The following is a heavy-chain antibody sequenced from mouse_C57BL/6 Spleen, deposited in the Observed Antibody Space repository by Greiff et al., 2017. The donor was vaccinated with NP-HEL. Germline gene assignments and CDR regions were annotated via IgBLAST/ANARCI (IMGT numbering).Heavy chain of an antibody. Sequence: EVQGVESGAELVKPGASVKLSCTASGFNIKDYYMHWVKQRTEQGLEWIGRIDPEDGETKYAPKFQGKATITADTSSNTAYLQLSSLTSEDTAVYYCARSLLRPDWYFDVWGTGTTVTVSS. CDR3: ARSLLRPDWYFDV. V-gene: IGHV14-2*01. D-gene: IGHD2-4*01. CDR2: IDPEDGET. CDR1: GFNIKDYY. J-gene: IGHJ1*03.